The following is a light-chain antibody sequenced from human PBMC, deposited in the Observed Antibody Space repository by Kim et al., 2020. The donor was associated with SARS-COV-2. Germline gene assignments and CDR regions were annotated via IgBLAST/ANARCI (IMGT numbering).Light chain of an antibody. J-gene: IGLJ1*01. CDR1: RLRSYY. CDR2: GKN. CDR3: NSRDTSGNQNV. Sequence: SSELTQDPAVSVALGQTVRITCQGDRLRSYYPSWYQQKPGQAPVLVIYGKNNRPSGIPDRFSGSKSGTTGSLTITGAQADDEADYYCNSRDTSGNQNVFG. V-gene: IGLV3-19*01.